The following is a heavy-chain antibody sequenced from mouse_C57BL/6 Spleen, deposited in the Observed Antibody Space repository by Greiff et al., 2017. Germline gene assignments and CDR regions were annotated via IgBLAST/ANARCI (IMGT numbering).Heavy chain of an antibody. CDR2: IDPNSGGT. CDR1: GYTFTSYW. CDR3: ARGYYSNYEDTYYAMDY. Sequence: QVQLQQPGAELVKPGASVKLSCKASGYTFTSYWMHWVKQRPGRGLEWIGRIDPNSGGTKYNEKFKSKATLTVDKPSSTAYMQLSSLTSEDSAVYYGARGYYSNYEDTYYAMDYWGQGTSVTVSS. V-gene: IGHV1-72*01. D-gene: IGHD2-5*01. J-gene: IGHJ4*01.